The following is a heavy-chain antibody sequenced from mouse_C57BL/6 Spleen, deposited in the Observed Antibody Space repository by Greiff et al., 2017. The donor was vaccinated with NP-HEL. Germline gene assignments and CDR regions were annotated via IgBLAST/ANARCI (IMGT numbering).Heavy chain of an antibody. D-gene: IGHD2-1*01. V-gene: IGHV5-17*01. CDR3: ARGAYGNFYYFDY. Sequence: EVKLVESGGGLVKPGGSLKLSCAASGFTFSDYGMHWVRQAPEKGLEWVAYISSGSSTIYYADTVKGRFTISRDNAKNTLFLQMTSLRSEDTAMYYCARGAYGNFYYFDYWGQGTTLTVSS. J-gene: IGHJ2*01. CDR1: GFTFSDYG. CDR2: ISSGSSTI.